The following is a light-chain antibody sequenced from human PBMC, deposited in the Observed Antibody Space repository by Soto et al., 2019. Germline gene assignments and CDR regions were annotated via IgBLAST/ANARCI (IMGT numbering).Light chain of an antibody. Sequence: EIVLTQSPGSLSLSPRERATLSCRASQSVSSNHLAWYQQKPGQAPRLLIYGASTRATGIPARFSGSGSGTDFTLTISRLEPEDFVVYYCQQYGSSPPLTFGGGTKVDIK. CDR1: QSVSSNH. J-gene: IGKJ4*01. CDR3: QQYGSSPPLT. V-gene: IGKV3-20*01. CDR2: GAS.